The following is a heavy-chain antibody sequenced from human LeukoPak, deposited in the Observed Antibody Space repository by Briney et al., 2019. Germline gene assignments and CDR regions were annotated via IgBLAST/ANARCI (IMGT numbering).Heavy chain of an antibody. V-gene: IGHV4-59*01. Sequence: SETLSLTCTVSGGSISHYYWSWIRQSPGKGLEWIGYIYYSGTTNYNPSLKSRVTISVDTSRNQFSLQLRSVTAADTAVYYCAGGDPQTTVPEGMDVWGQGTTVIVSS. CDR1: GGSISHYY. CDR2: IYYSGTT. J-gene: IGHJ6*02. CDR3: AGGDPQTTVPEGMDV. D-gene: IGHD4-17*01.